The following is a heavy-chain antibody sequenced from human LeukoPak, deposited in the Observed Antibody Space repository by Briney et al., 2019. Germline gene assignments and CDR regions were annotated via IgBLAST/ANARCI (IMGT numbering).Heavy chain of an antibody. CDR3: ARGGSGSYLYSTFDP. CDR2: ISGSNDNT. V-gene: IGHV1-18*04. D-gene: IGHD3-10*01. Sequence: ASVKVSCKASGYTFTTSGINWVRQAPGQGLEWMGWISGSNDNTNYAQNFQGRVTMTTDTSTSTAYMELRSLRSDDTAVYYCARGGSGSYLYSTFDPWGQGTLVTVPS. J-gene: IGHJ5*02. CDR1: GYTFTTSG.